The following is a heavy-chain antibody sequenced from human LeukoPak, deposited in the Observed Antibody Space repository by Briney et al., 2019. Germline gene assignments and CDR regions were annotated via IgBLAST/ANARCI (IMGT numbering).Heavy chain of an antibody. CDR3: ARGRDPY. CDR2: INHSGST. CDR1: GGSFSGYY. D-gene: IGHD5-24*01. V-gene: IGHV4-34*01. Sequence: MPSETLSLTCAVHGGSFSGYYWTWIRQPPGRGLEWIGEINHSGSTNYNPSLKSRVTISVDTSKSQFSLKLNSVTAADTAMYYCARGRDPYWGQGTLVTVSS. J-gene: IGHJ4*02.